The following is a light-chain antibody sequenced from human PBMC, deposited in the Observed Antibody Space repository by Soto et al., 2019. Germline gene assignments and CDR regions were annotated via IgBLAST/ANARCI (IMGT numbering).Light chain of an antibody. Sequence: EIVLTQSPGTLSLSPGERATLSCRASQSVNSNYLARYQQKPGQSPRVLMYGTSNTATGIPDRFSGSGSGTDFTLTISRVEPEDFAVYDDEQYDESFRTFGQGTKVEVK. CDR2: GTS. V-gene: IGKV3-20*01. J-gene: IGKJ1*01. CDR1: QSVNSNY. CDR3: EQYDESFRT.